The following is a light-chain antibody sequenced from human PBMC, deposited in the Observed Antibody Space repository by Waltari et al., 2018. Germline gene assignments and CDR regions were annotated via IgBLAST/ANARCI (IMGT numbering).Light chain of an antibody. Sequence: EIVMTQSPATLSVSPGERAPLSCRASQSVSSNLAWYQQKPGQAPRLLIYGASTRATGIPAWFSGSGSGTEFTLTISSLQSEDFAVYYCQQYNNWPPYTFGQGTKLEIK. CDR3: QQYNNWPPYT. V-gene: IGKV3-15*01. CDR1: QSVSSN. CDR2: GAS. J-gene: IGKJ2*01.